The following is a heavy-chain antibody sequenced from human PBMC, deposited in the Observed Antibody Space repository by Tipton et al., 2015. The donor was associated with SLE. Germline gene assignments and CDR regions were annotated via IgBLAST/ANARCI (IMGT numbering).Heavy chain of an antibody. Sequence: SLTCAVYGGSFSGYYWSWIRQPPGKGLEWIGEINHSGSTNYNPSLKSRVTISVDTSKNQFSLKLSSVTAADTAVYYCARVGARGVDYWGQGTLVTVSS. CDR3: ARVGARGVDY. V-gene: IGHV4-34*01. J-gene: IGHJ4*02. CDR2: INHSGST. D-gene: IGHD1-26*01. CDR1: GGSFSGYY.